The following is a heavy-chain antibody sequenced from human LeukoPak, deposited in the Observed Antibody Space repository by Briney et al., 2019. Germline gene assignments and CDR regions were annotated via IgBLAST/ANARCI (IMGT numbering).Heavy chain of an antibody. J-gene: IGHJ4*02. D-gene: IGHD3-16*01. Sequence: GGSLRLSCAASGFTFSSYGMPWVRQAPGKGLEWVAAISYDGSNKYYADSVKGRFTISRDNSKNTLYLQMNSLRAEDTAVYYCAKDLPRLGGTGGVFDYWGQGTLVTVSS. CDR2: ISYDGSNK. V-gene: IGHV3-30*18. CDR3: AKDLPRLGGTGGVFDY. CDR1: GFTFSSYG.